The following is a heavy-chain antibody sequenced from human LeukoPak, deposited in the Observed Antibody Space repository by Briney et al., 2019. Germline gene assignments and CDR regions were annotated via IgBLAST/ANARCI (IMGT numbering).Heavy chain of an antibody. D-gene: IGHD3-16*01. CDR2: IKQDGREK. V-gene: IGHV3-7*01. CDR1: GFTFSSYW. CDR3: ATGGLPTRNWYFVL. Sequence: GWSLTLSCAASGFTFSSYWMSWVRQAPGPGLESVANIKQDGREKYYVESVKGRFTISRDNPKNTSYLQMTSLRTEDTGVYYCATGGLPTRNWYFVLWGGGTLVTVS. J-gene: IGHJ2*01.